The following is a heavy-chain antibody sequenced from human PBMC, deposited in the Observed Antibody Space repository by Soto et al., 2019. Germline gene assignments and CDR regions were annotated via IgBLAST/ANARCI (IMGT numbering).Heavy chain of an antibody. V-gene: IGHV4-59*01. CDR1: GGSISSYY. D-gene: IGHD3-3*01. Sequence: PSETLSLTCTVSGGSISSYYWSWIRQPPGKGLEWIGYIYYSGSTNYNPSLKSRVTISVDTSKNQFSLKLSSVTAADTAVYYCARGIGFWSSGTPAQNWFDPWVQGTLVTVSS. CDR2: IYYSGST. CDR3: ARGIGFWSSGTPAQNWFDP. J-gene: IGHJ5*02.